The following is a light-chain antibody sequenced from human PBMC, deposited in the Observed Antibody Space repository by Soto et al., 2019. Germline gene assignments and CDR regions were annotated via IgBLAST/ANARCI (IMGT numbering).Light chain of an antibody. Sequence: ETVMTQSPATLPVSPGERAPLSCRASQSVRSNLAWYQQQPGQAPRLLIYGASIRATGIPDRFSGSGSETDFTLTISRLEPEDFALYYCQQYGSSAPITFGQGTRLEIK. V-gene: IGKV3-20*01. J-gene: IGKJ5*01. CDR1: QSVRSN. CDR2: GAS. CDR3: QQYGSSAPIT.